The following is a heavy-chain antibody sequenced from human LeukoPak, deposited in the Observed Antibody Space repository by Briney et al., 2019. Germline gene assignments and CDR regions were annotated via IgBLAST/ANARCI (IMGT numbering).Heavy chain of an antibody. D-gene: IGHD6-19*01. V-gene: IGHV3-74*01. CDR2: INSDGSST. CDR3: AKESKGYSSGLDV. Sequence: GGSLRLSCEASGFTFDDYAMHWVRQAPGKGLVWVSRINSDGSSTSYADSVKGRFTISRDNAKNTLYLQMNSLRAEDTAVYYCAKESKGYSSGLDVWGKGTTVTISS. J-gene: IGHJ6*04. CDR1: GFTFDDYA.